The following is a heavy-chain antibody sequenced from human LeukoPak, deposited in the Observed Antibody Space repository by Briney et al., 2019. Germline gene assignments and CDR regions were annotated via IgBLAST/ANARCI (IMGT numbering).Heavy chain of an antibody. CDR3: ARGLYYYDSSGYYYLGY. J-gene: IGHJ4*02. Sequence: GGSLRLSCAASGFTFSSYSMNWVRQAPGKGLEWVSSISSRSGDIYYADSVKGRFTISRDNAKNSLYLQMNSLRAEDTALYYCARGLYYYDSSGYYYLGYWGQGTLVTVSS. CDR1: GFTFSSYS. V-gene: IGHV3-21*04. D-gene: IGHD3-22*01. CDR2: ISSRSGDI.